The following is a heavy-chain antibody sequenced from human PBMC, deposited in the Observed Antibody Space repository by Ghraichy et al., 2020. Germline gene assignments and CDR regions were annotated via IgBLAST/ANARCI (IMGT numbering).Heavy chain of an antibody. V-gene: IGHV3-53*01. CDR3: ARDVRVYGMDV. Sequence: LSLTCAASGFSVSNNYLNWVRQAPGKGLEWVSVTFSGGSTKYADSVKGRFTIFRDNSANTLSLQMNSLSAEDTAVYYCARDVRVYGMDVWGQGTTVTVSS. D-gene: IGHD3-10*02. CDR2: TFSGGST. CDR1: GFSVSNNY. J-gene: IGHJ6*02.